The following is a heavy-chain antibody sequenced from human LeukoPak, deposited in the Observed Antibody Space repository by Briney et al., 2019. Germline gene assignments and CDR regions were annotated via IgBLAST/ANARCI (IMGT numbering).Heavy chain of an antibody. CDR2: IYYSGST. D-gene: IGHD2-15*01. Sequence: PSETLSLTCTVSGGSISSGGYYWSWIRQHPGKGLEWIGYIYYSGSTYYNPSLKSRVTISVDTSKNQFPLKLSSVTAVDTAVYYCARDRAWEVAWASSGFDPWGQGTLVTVSS. CDR3: ARDRAWEVAWASSGFDP. V-gene: IGHV4-31*03. J-gene: IGHJ5*02. CDR1: GGSISSGGYY.